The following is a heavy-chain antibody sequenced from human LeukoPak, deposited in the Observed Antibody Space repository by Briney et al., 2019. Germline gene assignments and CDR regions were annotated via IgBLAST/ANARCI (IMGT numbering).Heavy chain of an antibody. V-gene: IGHV3-7*01. J-gene: IGHJ4*02. Sequence: PGGSSRLSCAASGFTFSSYWMTWVRQAPGKGLQWVAIIKQDGSEKYYVGSVQGRFTISRDNAKNLLSLQLNSLRAEDTAVYYCAREVVAGPFDYWGQGTLITVSS. CDR2: IKQDGSEK. CDR3: AREVVAGPFDY. D-gene: IGHD6-13*01. CDR1: GFTFSSYW.